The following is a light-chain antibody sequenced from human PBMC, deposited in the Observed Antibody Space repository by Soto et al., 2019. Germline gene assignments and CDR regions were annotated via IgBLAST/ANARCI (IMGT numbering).Light chain of an antibody. CDR1: SSEVGSYNR. J-gene: IGLJ1*01. CDR3: SSYTSSSTFYV. CDR2: EGS. Sequence: QSVLTQPPSVSGSPGQSVTISCTGTSSEVGSYNRVSWYQQPPGTAPKLMIYEGSNRPSGVPDRFSGSKSGNTASLTIFGFQSEDEADYYCSSYTSSSTFYVFGTGTKVTVL. V-gene: IGLV2-18*02.